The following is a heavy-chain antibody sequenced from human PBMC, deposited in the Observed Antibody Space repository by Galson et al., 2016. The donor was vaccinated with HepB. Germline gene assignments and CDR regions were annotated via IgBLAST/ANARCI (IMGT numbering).Heavy chain of an antibody. J-gene: IGHJ5*02. CDR1: GYTFSNHG. CDR2: ISPHTGNT. Sequence: SVKVSCKASGYTFSNHGISWVRQAPGQGLEWMGYISPHTGNTDYAQKFQGRITLTTDASMSTAYMELRTLKSDDTAVYYCARSGTIRVNWFDPWGQGTLLTVSS. V-gene: IGHV1-18*01. CDR3: ARSGTIRVNWFDP.